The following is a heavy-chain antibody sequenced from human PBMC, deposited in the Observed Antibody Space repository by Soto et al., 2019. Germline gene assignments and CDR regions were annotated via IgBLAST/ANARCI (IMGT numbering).Heavy chain of an antibody. D-gene: IGHD6-13*01. CDR3: ARALYSSTWSYYYYGMDV. J-gene: IGHJ6*02. V-gene: IGHV1-69*01. CDR1: RGTFSNYA. Sequence: QVQLVQSGAEVKKPGSSVTVSCKASRGTFSNYAINWVRQAPGQGLEWLGGFIPVFDSTRYAQKFLGRVTITADESTSTAYLELSSLRSEDTAVYYCARALYSSTWSYYYYGMDVWGQGTTVTVSS. CDR2: FIPVFDST.